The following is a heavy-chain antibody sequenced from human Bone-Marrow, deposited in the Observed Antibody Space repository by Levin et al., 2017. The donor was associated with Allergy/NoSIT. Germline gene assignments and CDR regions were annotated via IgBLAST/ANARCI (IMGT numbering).Heavy chain of an antibody. V-gene: IGHV3-7*01. Sequence: GGSLRLSCAASGFTFSSYWMSWVRQAPGKGLEWVANIKQDGSEKYYVDSVKGRFTISRDNAKNSLYLQMNSLRAEDTAVYYCARDPDCSSTSCYGMDVWGQGTTVTVSS. CDR2: IKQDGSEK. CDR3: ARDPDCSSTSCYGMDV. J-gene: IGHJ6*02. CDR1: GFTFSSYW. D-gene: IGHD2-2*01.